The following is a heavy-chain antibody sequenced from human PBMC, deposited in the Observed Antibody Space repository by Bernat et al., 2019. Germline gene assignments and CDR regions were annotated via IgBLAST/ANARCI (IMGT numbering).Heavy chain of an antibody. CDR3: ARHIPASGYYDL. V-gene: IGHV4-39*01. CDR2: VYSSGST. D-gene: IGHD6-19*01. Sequence: QLQLQESGPGLVKPSETLSLTCSVSGGSISSSTYYWDWIHQPPGKGLEWIGNVYSSGSTYYNPSLESRVTMSVDASKNQFSLKLSSVTAADTAVYYCARHIPASGYYDLWGRGTLVTVSS. J-gene: IGHJ2*01. CDR1: GGSISSSTYY.